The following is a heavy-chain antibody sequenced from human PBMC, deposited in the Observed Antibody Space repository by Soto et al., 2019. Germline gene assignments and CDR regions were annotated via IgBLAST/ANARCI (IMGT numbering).Heavy chain of an antibody. D-gene: IGHD6-13*01. Sequence: QVQLVQSGAEVKKPGASVKVSCKASGYTFTSYDINWVRQATGQVLEWMGWMNPNSGNTGYAQKFQGRVTMTRNTSISTAYMELSSLRSEDTAVYYCARFSSSPANSVPWGQGTLVTVSS. J-gene: IGHJ5*02. CDR2: MNPNSGNT. CDR3: ARFSSSPANSVP. V-gene: IGHV1-8*01. CDR1: GYTFTSYD.